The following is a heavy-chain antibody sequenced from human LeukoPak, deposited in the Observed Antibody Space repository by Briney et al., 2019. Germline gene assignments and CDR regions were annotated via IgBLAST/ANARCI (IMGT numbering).Heavy chain of an antibody. J-gene: IGHJ6*02. Sequence: LETLSLTCTVSGGSNYWTWIRQAPGKGLEWIAYIHYSGSPHYNPSLRSRVTISIDTSKNQLSLKLNSVTAADTAVYYCARDQGDSNDYYGMDVWGQGTTVTVSS. CDR2: IHYSGSP. CDR1: GGSNY. D-gene: IGHD4-11*01. CDR3: ARDQGDSNDYYGMDV. V-gene: IGHV4-59*12.